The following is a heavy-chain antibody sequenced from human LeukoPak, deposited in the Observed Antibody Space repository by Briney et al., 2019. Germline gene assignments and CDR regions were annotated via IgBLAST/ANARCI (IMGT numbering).Heavy chain of an antibody. CDR3: AKDWGDGYNYFNY. CDR2: ISWYSGSI. Sequence: GGSLRLSCAASGFTFDDYAMHWVRQAPGKGLEWVSGISWYSGSIDYADSVKGRFTISRDNAENSLYLQMNSLRDEDTALYYCAKDWGDGYNYFNYWGQGTLVTVSS. V-gene: IGHV3-9*01. D-gene: IGHD5-24*01. CDR1: GFTFDDYA. J-gene: IGHJ4*02.